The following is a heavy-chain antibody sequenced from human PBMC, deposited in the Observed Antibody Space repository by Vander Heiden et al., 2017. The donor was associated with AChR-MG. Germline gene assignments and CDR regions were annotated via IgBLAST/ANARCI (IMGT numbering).Heavy chain of an antibody. Sequence: QVQLQESGPGLVKASETLSLTCTVSGGSVSSDNYYWSWIRQPPGKGLEWIAYIYYSGSTNFNPSLQSRVTILIDTSKNQFSLKVNSMTPADTAVYYCARYTSGYFQYWGQGTLVTVSP. J-gene: IGHJ1*01. CDR3: ARYTSGYFQY. CDR2: IYYSGST. D-gene: IGHD6-19*01. CDR1: GGSVSSDNYY. V-gene: IGHV4-61*01.